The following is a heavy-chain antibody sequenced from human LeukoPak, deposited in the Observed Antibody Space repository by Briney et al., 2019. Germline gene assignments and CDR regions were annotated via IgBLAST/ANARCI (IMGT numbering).Heavy chain of an antibody. Sequence: GASVKVSCKASGYTFTSYYMHWVRQAPGQGLEWMGIINPSGGSTSYAQKFQGRVTMTRDTSTSTVYMELSSLRSEDTAVYYCARDLTVVVPAANGHDDAFDIWGQGTMVTVSS. CDR1: GYTFTSYY. CDR2: INPSGGST. CDR3: ARDLTVVVPAANGHDDAFDI. V-gene: IGHV1-46*01. J-gene: IGHJ3*02. D-gene: IGHD2-2*01.